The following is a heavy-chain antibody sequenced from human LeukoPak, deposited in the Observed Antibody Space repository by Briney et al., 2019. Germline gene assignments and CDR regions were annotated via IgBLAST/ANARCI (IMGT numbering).Heavy chain of an antibody. J-gene: IGHJ4*02. D-gene: IGHD6-25*01. V-gene: IGHV4-4*07. CDR3: ARNVRGGSTYFDY. CDR1: GGSISNYF. Sequence: ASETLSLTCTVSGGSISNYFWTWIRQPAGKGLEWIGRIYSSGTTNYNPSLKSRLTMSVYTSKNQFSLKLNPVTAADTAVYYCARNVRGGSTYFDYWGQGTLVSVS. CDR2: IYSSGTT.